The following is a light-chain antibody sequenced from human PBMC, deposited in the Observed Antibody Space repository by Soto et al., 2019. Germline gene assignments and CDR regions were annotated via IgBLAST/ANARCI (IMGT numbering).Light chain of an antibody. Sequence: EVLMTQSPATLSVSPGERATLSCRASQSVSSNYLAWYQQKPGQAPRLLIYGASTRATGIPDRFSGSGSGTDFTLTISRLEPDDSAVYYCQQYGSSPTWTFGQGTKVDIK. CDR3: QQYGSSPTWT. CDR1: QSVSSNY. J-gene: IGKJ1*01. V-gene: IGKV3-20*01. CDR2: GAS.